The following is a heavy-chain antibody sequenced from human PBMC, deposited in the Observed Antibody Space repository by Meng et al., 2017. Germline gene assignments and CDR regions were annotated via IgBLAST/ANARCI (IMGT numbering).Heavy chain of an antibody. CDR3: ARSIPSSGSRAYYGMDV. J-gene: IGHJ6*02. CDR2: INPSGGST. CDR1: GYTFTNYY. D-gene: IGHD3-10*01. V-gene: IGHV1-46*01. Sequence: ASVKVSCKASGYTFTNYYLHWVRQAPGQGLEWMGIINPSGGSTSYAQKFQGRVTMTRDTSTSTVYMELSSLRSEDTAVYYCARSIPSSGSRAYYGMDVWGQGTTVTVSS.